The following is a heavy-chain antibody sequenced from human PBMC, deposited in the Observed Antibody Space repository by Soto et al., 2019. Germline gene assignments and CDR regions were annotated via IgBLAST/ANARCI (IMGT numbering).Heavy chain of an antibody. V-gene: IGHV3-21*01. CDR3: ARDRTSIAARPSYYYGMDV. J-gene: IGHJ6*02. CDR2: ISSSSSYI. CDR1: GFTFSGYS. Sequence: EVQLVESGGGLVKPGGSLRLSCAASGFTFSGYSMNWVRQAPGKGLEWVSSISSSSSYIYYADSVKGRFTISRDNAKNSLYLQMNSLRAEDTAVYYCARDRTSIAARPSYYYGMDVWGQGTTVTVSS. D-gene: IGHD6-6*01.